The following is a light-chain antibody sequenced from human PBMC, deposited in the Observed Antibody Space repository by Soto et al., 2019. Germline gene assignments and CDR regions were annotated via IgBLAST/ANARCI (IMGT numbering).Light chain of an antibody. CDR2: KAS. V-gene: IGKV1-5*03. J-gene: IGKJ1*01. CDR3: HQYNTYWT. CDR1: QSISNL. Sequence: DIQMTQSPPTLSASVGAIVTITYRASQSISNLVAWYQQKPGKAPTLLMYKASTLESGVPSRFSGSGSGTEFTLTISSLQPDDFATYYCHQYNTYWTFGPGTKVDIK.